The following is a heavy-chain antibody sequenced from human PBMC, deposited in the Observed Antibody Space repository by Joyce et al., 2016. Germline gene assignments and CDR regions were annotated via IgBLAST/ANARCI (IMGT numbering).Heavy chain of an antibody. CDR1: GFTFSSHI. Sequence: EVQLLDSGGGFMQPGGSLRLSCAASGFTFSSHIMTWVRQAPVKGLEGVSGIKSDGSTYYVDSVKGRFTISRDNSKNTVYLQMNSLRVEDTAIYYCAKGDCNGGSCYSSWGQGTLVTVSS. J-gene: IGHJ5*02. CDR2: IKSDGST. D-gene: IGHD2-15*01. V-gene: IGHV3-23*01. CDR3: AKGDCNGGSCYSS.